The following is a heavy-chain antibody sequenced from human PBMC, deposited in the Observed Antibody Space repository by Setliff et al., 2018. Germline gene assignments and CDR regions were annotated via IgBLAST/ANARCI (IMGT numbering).Heavy chain of an antibody. D-gene: IGHD3-3*01. CDR2: IIPIFGTA. V-gene: IGHV1-69*06. Sequence: SVKVSCKASGGTFSSYAISWVRQAPGQGLEWMGRIIPIFGTANYAQKFQGRVTITANKSTSTAYMELSSLRSEDTAVYYCARDREHYNFWSGYYGAFAFDIWGQGTMVTVSS. CDR1: GGTFSSYA. CDR3: ARDREHYNFWSGYYGAFAFDI. J-gene: IGHJ3*02.